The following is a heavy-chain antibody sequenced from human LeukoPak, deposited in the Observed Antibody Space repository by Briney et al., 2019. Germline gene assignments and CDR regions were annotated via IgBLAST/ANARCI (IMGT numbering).Heavy chain of an antibody. Sequence: GGSLRLSCAASGFTFSSYAMNWVRQAPGKGLEWVSSISSSSSYIYYADSVKGRFTISRDNAKNSLYLQMNSLRAEDTAVYYCAKILWLDAFDIWGQGTMVTVSS. V-gene: IGHV3-21*01. CDR1: GFTFSSYA. CDR3: AKILWLDAFDI. D-gene: IGHD3-10*01. J-gene: IGHJ3*02. CDR2: ISSSSSYI.